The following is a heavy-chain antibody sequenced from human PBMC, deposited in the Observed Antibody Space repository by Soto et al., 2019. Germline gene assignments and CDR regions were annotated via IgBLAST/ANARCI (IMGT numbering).Heavy chain of an antibody. V-gene: IGHV4-4*02. CDR2: IYHSGST. D-gene: IGHD2-15*01. J-gene: IGHJ4*02. Sequence: GSLRLSCAASGFTFSSYGMSWVRQPPGKGLEWIGEIYHSGSTNYNPSLKSRVTISVDKSKNQFSLKLSSVTAADTAVYYCARQGKYCSGGSCHTFDYWGQGTLVTVSS. CDR3: ARQGKYCSGGSCHTFDY. CDR1: GFTFSSYGM.